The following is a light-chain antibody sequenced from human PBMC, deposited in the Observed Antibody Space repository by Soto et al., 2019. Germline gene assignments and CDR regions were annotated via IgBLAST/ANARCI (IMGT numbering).Light chain of an antibody. CDR2: DAS. CDR3: QPRSNWPLT. Sequence: EIVLTQSPATLSLSPGERATLSCRASQSVSSYLGWYQQKPGQAPRLLIYDASNRATGIPARFSGSGSGTDLTLTISSREPEDFAVYYCQPRSNWPLTFGGGTKGEIK. V-gene: IGKV3-11*01. J-gene: IGKJ4*01. CDR1: QSVSSY.